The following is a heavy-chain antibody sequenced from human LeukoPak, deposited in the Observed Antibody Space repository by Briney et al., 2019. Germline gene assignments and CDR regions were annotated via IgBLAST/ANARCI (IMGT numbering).Heavy chain of an antibody. V-gene: IGHV1-18*01. J-gene: IGHJ5*02. CDR1: GYSFSRYG. Sequence: ASVKVSCKAAGYSFSRYGISWVRQAPGQGLEWMGWISTYNGNTNYAQKFQGRVTMTTDTSTNTAYMELRSLRSDDTAVYYCARDLDYYDSSGSGWFDPWGQGTLVTVSS. CDR2: ISTYNGNT. CDR3: ARDLDYYDSSGSGWFDP. D-gene: IGHD3-22*01.